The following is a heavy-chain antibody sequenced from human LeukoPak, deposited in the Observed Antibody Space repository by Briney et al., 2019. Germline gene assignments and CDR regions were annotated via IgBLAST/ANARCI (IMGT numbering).Heavy chain of an antibody. V-gene: IGHV1-18*01. Sequence: ASVTVSCKGSGYTFTSYGISWVRQAPGQGLEWMGWISAYNGNTNYAQRLQGRVTMTTDTSTRTAYMELRSLRSDDTAVYYCARVDSFDSSGYYSGEDYWGQGTLVTVSS. J-gene: IGHJ4*02. CDR1: GYTFTSYG. CDR3: ARVDSFDSSGYYSGEDY. CDR2: ISAYNGNT. D-gene: IGHD3-22*01.